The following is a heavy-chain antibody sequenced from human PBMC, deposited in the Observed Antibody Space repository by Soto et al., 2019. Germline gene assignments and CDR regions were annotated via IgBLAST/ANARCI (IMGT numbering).Heavy chain of an antibody. J-gene: IGHJ5*02. Sequence: QLQLQESGPGLVKPSETLSLTCTVSGGSISSSSFFWGWIRQPPGKGLDWIGNIYYSGSTYFNPSLKVRVTISVDTSKNQFSLKLSSVTAADTAVYYCARVLITCGGVIVQPDWFDPWGQGTLVTVSS. CDR2: IYYSGST. D-gene: IGHD3-16*02. V-gene: IGHV4-39*01. CDR1: GGSISSSSFF. CDR3: ARVLITCGGVIVQPDWFDP.